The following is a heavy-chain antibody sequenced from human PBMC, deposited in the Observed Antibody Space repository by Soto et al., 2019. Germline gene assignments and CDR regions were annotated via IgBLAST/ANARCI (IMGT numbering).Heavy chain of an antibody. V-gene: IGHV1-24*01. Sequence: ASVKVSCKVSGYTLTELSMHWVRQAPGKGLEWMGGFDPEDGETIYAQNFQGRVTLTRDTSTSTVYMELTGLRSEDSAVYYCAREWANNTVIGGVTYRYYHGMDVWGQGTTVTVSS. CDR2: FDPEDGET. CDR1: GYTLTELS. D-gene: IGHD3-16*01. J-gene: IGHJ6*02. CDR3: AREWANNTVIGGVTYRYYHGMDV.